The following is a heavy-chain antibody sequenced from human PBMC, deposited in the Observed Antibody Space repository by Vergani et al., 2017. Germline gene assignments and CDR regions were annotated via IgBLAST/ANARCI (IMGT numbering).Heavy chain of an antibody. V-gene: IGHV4-59*01. J-gene: IGHJ5*02. Sequence: QVQLQESGPGLVKPSETLSLTCTVSGGSISSYYWSWIRQPPGKGLEWIGYIYYSGSTNYNPSLKSRVTISVDTSKNQFSLKLSSVTAADTAVDYCASEDSGSYYPSWGQGTLVTVSS. CDR3: ASEDSGSYYPS. CDR2: IYYSGST. CDR1: GGSISSYY. D-gene: IGHD3-10*01.